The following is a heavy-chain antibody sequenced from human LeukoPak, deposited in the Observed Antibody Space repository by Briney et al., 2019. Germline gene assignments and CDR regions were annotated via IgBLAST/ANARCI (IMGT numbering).Heavy chain of an antibody. Sequence: GGSLRLSCAASGFTFSSYAMSWVRQAPGKGLEWVSAISGSGGSTYYADSVKGRFTISRDNSKNTLYLQMNSLRAEDTAVYYCAKSPTYYDFWSGYYIDYWGQGTLVTVPS. CDR3: AKSPTYYDFWSGYYIDY. CDR1: GFTFSSYA. V-gene: IGHV3-23*01. D-gene: IGHD3-3*01. CDR2: ISGSGGST. J-gene: IGHJ4*02.